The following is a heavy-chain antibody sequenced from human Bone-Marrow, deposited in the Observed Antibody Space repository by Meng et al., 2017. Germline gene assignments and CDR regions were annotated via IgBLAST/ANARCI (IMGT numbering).Heavy chain of an antibody. V-gene: IGHV3-74*01. J-gene: IGHJ6*02. CDR1: GFTFSSYY. Sequence: GGSLRLSCAASGFTFSSYYMHWVRQAPGKGLVWVSRLNYDGSTRNYADSVKGRFTISRDNAKNTLYLQMNSLRVEDTAVYYCARVDWGSGADGAYYYYGIDVWGQGTTVTVSS. D-gene: IGHD3-16*01. CDR2: LNYDGSTR. CDR3: ARVDWGSGADGAYYYYGIDV.